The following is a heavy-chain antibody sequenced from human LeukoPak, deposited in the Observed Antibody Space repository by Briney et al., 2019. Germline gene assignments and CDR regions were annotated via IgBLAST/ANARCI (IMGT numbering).Heavy chain of an antibody. V-gene: IGHV3-30-3*02. CDR1: GFTFSSYA. J-gene: IGHJ4*02. CDR3: AKRSKLSCSSTSCPLDY. D-gene: IGHD2-2*01. Sequence: GGSLRLSCAASGFTFSSYAMHWVRQAPGKGLEWVAVISYDGSNKYYADSVKGRFTISRDNSKNTLYLQMSSLRAEDTAVYYCAKRSKLSCSSTSCPLDYWGQGTLVTVSS. CDR2: ISYDGSNK.